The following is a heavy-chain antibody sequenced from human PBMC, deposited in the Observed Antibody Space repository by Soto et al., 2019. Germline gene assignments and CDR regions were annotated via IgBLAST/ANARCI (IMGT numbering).Heavy chain of an antibody. CDR1: GSTFPSYY. Sequence: ASVKVSCQASGSTFPSYYMHWVRQAPGQGLEWMGIINPSGGSTSYAQKFQGRVTMTRDTSTSTVYMELSSLRSEDTAVYYCARVTAYGMDVWGQGTTVTVSS. CDR2: INPSGGST. CDR3: ARVTAYGMDV. J-gene: IGHJ6*02. V-gene: IGHV1-46*01. D-gene: IGHD2-21*02.